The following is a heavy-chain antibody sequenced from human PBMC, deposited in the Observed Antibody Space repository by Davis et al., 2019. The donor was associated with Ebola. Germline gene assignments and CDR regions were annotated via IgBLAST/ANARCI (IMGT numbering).Heavy chain of an antibody. CDR3: AREVPLMRGEY. J-gene: IGHJ4*02. CDR2: VNTKNGNT. CDR1: GYTFTSYS. D-gene: IGHD3-10*01. Sequence: ASVKVSCKASGYTFTSYSLTWVRQAPGQGLEWMGWVNTKNGNTKYAKEFQGRVTMTTDTSKTAAYLELRSLRSDDTAVYYCAREVPLMRGEYWGQGTLVTVYS. V-gene: IGHV1-18*01.